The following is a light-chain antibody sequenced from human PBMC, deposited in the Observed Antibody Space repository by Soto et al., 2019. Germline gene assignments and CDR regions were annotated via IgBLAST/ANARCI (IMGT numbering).Light chain of an antibody. CDR1: QDIDKF. CDR3: QQYDDLPIT. J-gene: IGKJ5*01. CDR2: DAS. V-gene: IGKV1-33*01. Sequence: IRMNQSASSVSASVGDRVTITCQASQDIDKFLNWYQQKPGKPPKLLIDDASNLATGVPSRFSGRGSGTDFTFTISSLQPEDVATYYCQQYDDLPITFGQRTRLEI.